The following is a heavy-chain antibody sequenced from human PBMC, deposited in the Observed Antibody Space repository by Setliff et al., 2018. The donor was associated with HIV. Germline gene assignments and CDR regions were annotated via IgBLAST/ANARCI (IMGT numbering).Heavy chain of an antibody. CDR3: ARVSLDLKYYDSAGYTHPRYFFDY. D-gene: IGHD3-16*01. V-gene: IGHV4-4*02. Sequence: PSETLSLTCEVSGAPVTDSNWWNWVRQPPGKGLEWIGEAYHTGSTNYSPSLERRVTISVDTSKNQFSLALTSVTAADTAIYFCARVSLDLKYYDSAGYTHPRYFFDYWGQGKLVTVSS. CDR2: AYHTGST. CDR1: GAPVTDSNW. J-gene: IGHJ4*02.